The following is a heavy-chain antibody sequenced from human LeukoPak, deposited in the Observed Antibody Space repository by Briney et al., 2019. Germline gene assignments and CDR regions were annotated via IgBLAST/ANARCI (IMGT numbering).Heavy chain of an antibody. CDR2: IKQDGSQQ. D-gene: IGHD3-16*01. CDR3: ARIYYDYVWGSQRPFYFDY. CDR1: GFTFSSDW. Sequence: GGSLRLSCAASGFTFSSDWMTWVRQAPGKGLEWVASIKQDGSQQFYVDSVKGRFTISRDNAKNSLYLRMYSLRAEDTSVYYCARIYYDYVWGSQRPFYFDYWGQGTLVTVSP. V-gene: IGHV3-7*01. J-gene: IGHJ4*02.